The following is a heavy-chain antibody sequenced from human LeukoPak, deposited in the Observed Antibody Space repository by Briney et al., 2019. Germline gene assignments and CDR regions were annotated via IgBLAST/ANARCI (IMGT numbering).Heavy chain of an antibody. Sequence: GGSLRLSCAASGFTFSSYAMHWVRQAPGKGLEWVALISYDGRNKYYADSVKGRFTISRDNSKNTLFLQMNSLRAEDTAVYYCARVDVYCSSTSCRLNSYYYYGMDVWGQGTTVTVSS. V-gene: IGHV3-30*04. J-gene: IGHJ6*02. CDR1: GFTFSSYA. CDR2: ISYDGRNK. CDR3: ARVDVYCSSTSCRLNSYYYYGMDV. D-gene: IGHD2-2*01.